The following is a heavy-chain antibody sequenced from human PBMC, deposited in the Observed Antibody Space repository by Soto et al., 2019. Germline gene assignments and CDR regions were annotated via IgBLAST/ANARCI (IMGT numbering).Heavy chain of an antibody. CDR3: ARVGSSGNFDY. J-gene: IGHJ4*02. CDR2: INPSGGST. D-gene: IGHD3-22*01. CDR1: GYTFTSYY. Sequence: ASVKVSCKASGYTFTSYYMHWLRQAPGQGLEWMGIINPSGGSTSYAQKFQGRVTMTRDTSTSTVYMELSSLRSEDTAVYYCARVGSSGNFDYWGQGTLVTVSS. V-gene: IGHV1-46*01.